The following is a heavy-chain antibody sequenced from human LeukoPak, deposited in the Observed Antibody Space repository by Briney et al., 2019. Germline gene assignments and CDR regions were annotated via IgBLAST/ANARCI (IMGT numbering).Heavy chain of an antibody. CDR3: AKDRPLYGDAILYFDY. V-gene: IGHV3-30*02. D-gene: IGHD4-17*01. CDR1: GFTFSSYG. J-gene: IGHJ4*02. CDR2: IRYDGSNK. Sequence: PGRSLRLSCAASGFTFSSYGMHWVRQAPGKGLEWVAFIRYDGSNKYYADSVKGRFTISRDNSKNTLYLQMNSLRAEDTAVYYCAKDRPLYGDAILYFDYWGQGTLVTVSS.